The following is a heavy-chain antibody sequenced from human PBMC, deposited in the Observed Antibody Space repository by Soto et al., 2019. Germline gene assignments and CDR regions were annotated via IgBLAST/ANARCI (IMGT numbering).Heavy chain of an antibody. D-gene: IGHD3-22*01. CDR2: IWYDGSNK. J-gene: IGHJ4*02. Sequence: GGSLRLSCAASGFTFSSYGMHWVRQAPGKGLEWVAVIWYDGSNKYYADSVKGRFTISRDNSKNTLYLQMNSLRAEDTAVYCCAREYYYDSSGYYHPFDYWGQGTLVTVSS. CDR1: GFTFSSYG. V-gene: IGHV3-33*01. CDR3: AREYYYDSSGYYHPFDY.